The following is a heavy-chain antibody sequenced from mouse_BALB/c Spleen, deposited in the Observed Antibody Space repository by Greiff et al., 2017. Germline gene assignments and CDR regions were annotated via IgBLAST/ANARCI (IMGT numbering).Heavy chain of an antibody. V-gene: IGHV5-9-3*01. Sequence: EVQVVESGGGLVKPGGSLKLSCAASGFTFSSYAMSWVRQTPEKSLEWVATISSGGSYTYYPDSVKGRFTISRDNAKNTLYLQMSSLRSEDTAMYYCARQTTADDWGQGTTLTVSS. J-gene: IGHJ2*01. CDR1: GFTFSSYA. CDR2: ISSGGSYT. CDR3: ARQTTADD. D-gene: IGHD1-2*01.